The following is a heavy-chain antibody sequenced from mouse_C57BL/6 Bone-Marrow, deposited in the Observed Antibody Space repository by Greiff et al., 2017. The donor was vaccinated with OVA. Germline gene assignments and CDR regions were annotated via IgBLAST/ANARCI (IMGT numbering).Heavy chain of an antibody. CDR3: AREGYYGSSYGY. CDR2: IDPSASYT. J-gene: IGHJ2*01. D-gene: IGHD1-1*01. CDR1: GYTFTSYW. V-gene: IGHV1-69*01. Sequence: VQLQQPGAELVMPGASVKLSCKASGYTFTSYWMHWVKQRPGQGLEWIGEIDPSASYTNYNQKFKGKSTLTVDKSSSTAYMQLSSLTSEDSAVYYCAREGYYGSSYGYWGQGTTLTVSS.